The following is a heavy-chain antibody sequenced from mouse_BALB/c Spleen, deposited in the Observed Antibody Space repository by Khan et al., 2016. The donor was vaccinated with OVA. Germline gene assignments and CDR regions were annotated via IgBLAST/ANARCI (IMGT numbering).Heavy chain of an antibody. J-gene: IGHJ4*01. Sequence: EVQLVESGPGLVKPSQSLSLTCTITGYSITSNYAWNWIRQFPGNKLEWMGYISYSGNTSYNPSLKSRISITRDTSKNQFFLQLNSVTTEDTATXYCARKYYYGYAVDYWGQGTSVTVSS. CDR1: GYSITSNYA. V-gene: IGHV3-2*02. CDR3: ARKYYYGYAVDY. D-gene: IGHD1-1*01. CDR2: ISYSGNT.